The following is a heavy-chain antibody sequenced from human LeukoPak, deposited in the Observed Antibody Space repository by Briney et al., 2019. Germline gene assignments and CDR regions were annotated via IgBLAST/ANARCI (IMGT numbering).Heavy chain of an antibody. CDR1: GGSFSGYY. CDR2: INHSGST. D-gene: IGHD3-3*01. CDR3: ARSFWSGYYGYADY. V-gene: IGHV4-34*01. J-gene: IGHJ4*02. Sequence: KASETLSLTCAVYGGSFSGYYWSWIRQPPGKGLEWIGEINHSGSTNYNPSLKSRVTISVDTSKNQFSLKLSSVTAADMAVYYCARSFWSGYYGYADYWGQGTLVTVSS.